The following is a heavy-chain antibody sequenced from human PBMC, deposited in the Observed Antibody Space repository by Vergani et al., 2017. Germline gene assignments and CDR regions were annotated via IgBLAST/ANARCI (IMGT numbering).Heavy chain of an antibody. J-gene: IGHJ6*02. CDR3: AKDLGYSNNYYYGMDV. V-gene: IGHV3-30*02. CDR1: GFTFSSYG. CDR2: IRYDGSNK. Sequence: QVQLVESGGGVVQPGGSLRLSCAASGFTFSSYGMHWVRQAPGKGLEWVAFIRYDGSNKYYADSVKGRFTISRDNSKNPLYLQMNSLRAEDTAVYYCAKDLGYSNNYYYGMDVWGQGTTVTVSS. D-gene: IGHD4-11*01.